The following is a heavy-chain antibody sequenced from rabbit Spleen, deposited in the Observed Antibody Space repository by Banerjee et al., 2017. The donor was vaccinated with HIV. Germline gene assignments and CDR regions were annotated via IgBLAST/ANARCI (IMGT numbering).Heavy chain of an antibody. Sequence: QSLEESGGDLVKPGASLTLTCTASGFSFSNSDYMCWVRQAPGKGLEWISCIAGSDSGFTYSATWAKGRFTISKTSSTTVTLQMTSLTVADTATYFCASDIHGYGVFDLWGPGTLVTVS. CDR3: ASDIHGYGVFDL. V-gene: IGHV1S40*01. J-gene: IGHJ4*01. D-gene: IGHD6-1*01. CDR1: GFSFSNSDY. CDR2: IAGSDSGFT.